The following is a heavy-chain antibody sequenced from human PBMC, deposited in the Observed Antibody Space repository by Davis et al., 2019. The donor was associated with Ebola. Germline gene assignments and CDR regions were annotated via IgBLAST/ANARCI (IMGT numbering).Heavy chain of an antibody. CDR1: GYTFTNYP. CDR2: INPSGGST. V-gene: IGHV1-46*01. CDR3: ARVPDWRWYFDL. Sequence: AASVKVSCKASGYTFTNYPMHWVRQAPGQGLEWMGIINPSGGSTSYAQKFQGRVTMTRDTSTSTVYLELSSLRSEDTAVYYCARVPDWRWYFDLWGRGTLVTVSS. J-gene: IGHJ2*01. D-gene: IGHD2-21*01.